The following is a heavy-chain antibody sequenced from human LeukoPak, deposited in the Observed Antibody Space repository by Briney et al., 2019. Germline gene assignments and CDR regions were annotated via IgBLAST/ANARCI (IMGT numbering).Heavy chain of an antibody. CDR3: AKDDRWLQFCC. Sequence: PGGSLRLSCTTSDLTFTNAWMSWVRQAPGKGLEWVSGIIPSGHTTYYADSVRGRFTISRDNSRNTLHLQMNSLRAEDTAVYYCAKDDRWLQFCCWGQGTLVTVSA. CDR2: IIPSGHTT. V-gene: IGHV3-23*01. J-gene: IGHJ4*02. D-gene: IGHD5-24*01. CDR1: DLTFTNAW.